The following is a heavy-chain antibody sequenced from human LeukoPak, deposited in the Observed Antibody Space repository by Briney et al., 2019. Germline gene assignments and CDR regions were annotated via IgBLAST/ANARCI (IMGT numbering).Heavy chain of an antibody. CDR1: GGSFSGYY. CDR3: ASLGTVTAFDY. V-gene: IGHV4-34*01. Sequence: SETLSLTCAVYGGSFSGYYWSWIRQPPGKGLEWIGEINHSGSTNYNPSLKSRVTISVGTSKNQFSLKLSSVTAADTAVYYCASLGTVTAFDYWGQGTLVTVSS. D-gene: IGHD4-17*01. J-gene: IGHJ4*02. CDR2: INHSGST.